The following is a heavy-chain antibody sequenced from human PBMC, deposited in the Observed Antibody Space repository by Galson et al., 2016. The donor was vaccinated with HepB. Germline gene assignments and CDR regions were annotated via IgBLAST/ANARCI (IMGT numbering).Heavy chain of an antibody. V-gene: IGHV5-10-1*01. J-gene: IGHJ6*02. Sequence: QSGAEVKRPGESLRISCKGSGYIFTAYWITWVRQMPGKGLEWMGKIDPSDSETTYSPAFQGRVSISVDKSISTAYLQWSSLRASDSATYYCVADNGDKFYMMDLWGQGTTVTVSS. CDR2: IDPSDSET. CDR3: VADNGDKFYMMDL. CDR1: GYIFTAYW. D-gene: IGHD5-24*01.